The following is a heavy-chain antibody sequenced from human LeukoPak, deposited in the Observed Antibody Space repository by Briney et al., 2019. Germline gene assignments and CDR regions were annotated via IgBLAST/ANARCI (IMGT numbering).Heavy chain of an antibody. Sequence: PGGSLRLSCAAAGFTFSSYAMSWVRQAPGKGLEWVSAISGSGGSTYYADSVKGRFTISRDNSKNTLYLQMNSLRAEDTAVYYCAKSLTRAVVPAAIDWGQGTLVTVSS. J-gene: IGHJ4*02. CDR1: GFTFSSYA. V-gene: IGHV3-23*01. CDR3: AKSLTRAVVPAAID. D-gene: IGHD2-2*02. CDR2: ISGSGGST.